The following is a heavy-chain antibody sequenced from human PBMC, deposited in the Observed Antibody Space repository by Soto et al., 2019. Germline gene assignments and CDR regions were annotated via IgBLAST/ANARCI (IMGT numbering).Heavy chain of an antibody. V-gene: IGHV3-23*01. CDR1: GFSFNSHA. D-gene: IGHD3-10*01. Sequence: LRLSCAASGFSFNSHAMTWVRQAPGRGLEWVAAINSGVDAFYADSVKGRFTISRDNSKDTLYLQMNSLGVEDTALYYCAKVLSLRTSGKYYKPFFHGMDVWALGNTVTDSS. CDR2: INSGVDA. J-gene: IGHJ6*02. CDR3: AKVLSLRTSGKYYKPFFHGMDV.